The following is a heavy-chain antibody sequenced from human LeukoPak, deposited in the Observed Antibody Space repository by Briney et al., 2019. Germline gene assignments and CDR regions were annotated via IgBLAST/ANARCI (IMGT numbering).Heavy chain of an antibody. CDR2: INPNSGGT. CDR3: ARSPVEYYYDSSGFSARLDAFDI. J-gene: IGHJ3*02. V-gene: IGHV1-2*02. D-gene: IGHD3-22*01. CDR1: GYTFTGYY. Sequence: ASVTVSCTASGYTFTGYYMHWVRQAPGQGLEWMGWINPNSGGTNYAQKFQGRVTITRDTSISTAYMELSRLRSDDTAVYYCARSPVEYYYDSSGFSARLDAFDIWGQGTMVTVSS.